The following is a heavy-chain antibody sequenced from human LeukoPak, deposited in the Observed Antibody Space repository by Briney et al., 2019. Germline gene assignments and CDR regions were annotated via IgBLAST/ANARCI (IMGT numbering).Heavy chain of an antibody. D-gene: IGHD3-10*01. CDR1: GYTFTGYY. CDR3: ARDFFGTGSYLGY. J-gene: IGHJ4*02. Sequence: ASVKVSFETSGYTFTGYYLHWVRQAPGQGLEWMGWINPNNEGTNSAQKFQGRVTMTRDTSISTAYMELSSLRSDDTAVYYCARDFFGTGSYLGYWGQGTLVTVSS. V-gene: IGHV1-2*02. CDR2: INPNNEGT.